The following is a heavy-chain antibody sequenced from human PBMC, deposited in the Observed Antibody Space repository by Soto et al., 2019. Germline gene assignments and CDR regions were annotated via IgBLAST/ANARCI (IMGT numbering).Heavy chain of an antibody. CDR2: IYSGGST. J-gene: IGHJ2*01. V-gene: IGHV3-66*01. CDR1: GFTVSSNY. Sequence: EVQLVESGGGLVQPGGSLRLSCAASGFTVSSNYMSWVRQAPGKGLEWVSVIYSGGSTYYADSVKGRFTISRDNSKNTLYLQMNSLRAEDTAVYYCARDTRGERNGFWSGYNYWYFDLWGRGTLVTVSS. D-gene: IGHD3-3*01. CDR3: ARDTRGERNGFWSGYNYWYFDL.